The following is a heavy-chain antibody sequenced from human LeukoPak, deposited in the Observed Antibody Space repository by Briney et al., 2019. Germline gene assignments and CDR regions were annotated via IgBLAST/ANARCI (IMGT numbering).Heavy chain of an antibody. CDR1: GFTFGDYA. CDR3: AKDAVVRGVRPYYFDY. V-gene: IGHV3-9*01. Sequence: PGRSLRLSCAASGFTFGDYAMHWVRQAPGKGLEWVSGISWNSGSIGYADSVKGRFTISRDNAKNSLYLQMNSLRAEDTALYFCAKDAVVRGVRPYYFDYWGLGTLVTVSS. D-gene: IGHD3-10*01. J-gene: IGHJ4*02. CDR2: ISWNSGSI.